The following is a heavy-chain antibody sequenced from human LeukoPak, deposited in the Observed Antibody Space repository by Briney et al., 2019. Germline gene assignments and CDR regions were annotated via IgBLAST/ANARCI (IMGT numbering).Heavy chain of an antibody. J-gene: IGHJ6*02. CDR1: GFSFRNYG. CDR3: AKEWPWENYYYGMNV. CDR2: ISYAGSNI. Sequence: PGRSLRLSCAASGFSFRNYGMHWVRQAPGKGLEWVAVISYAGSNIAYADSVKGRFTISRDNSKNTLYLQMNSLRPEDTAVYPCAKEWPWENYYYGMNVWGQGTTVTVSS. V-gene: IGHV3-30*18. D-gene: IGHD1-26*01.